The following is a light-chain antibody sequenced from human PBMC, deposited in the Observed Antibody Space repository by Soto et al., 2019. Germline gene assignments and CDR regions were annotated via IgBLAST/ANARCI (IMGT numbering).Light chain of an antibody. Sequence: QSALTQPPSASGSPGQSVTISCTGTSSDVGGYNYVSWYQQHPGKAPKLMIYEVSKRPSGVPDRFSGSKSGNTASLTVSGLQAEDEADYSCCAYAGSNNFVVFGGGTKLTVL. CDR3: CAYAGSNNFVV. CDR1: SSDVGGYNY. CDR2: EVS. J-gene: IGLJ2*01. V-gene: IGLV2-8*01.